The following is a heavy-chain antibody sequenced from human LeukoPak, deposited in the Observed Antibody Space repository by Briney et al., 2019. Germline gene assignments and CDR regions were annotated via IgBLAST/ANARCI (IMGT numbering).Heavy chain of an antibody. V-gene: IGHV3-30*03. CDR2: ISYDGSNK. J-gene: IGHJ4*02. CDR3: AREKGYCSGGGCYYFDY. D-gene: IGHD2-15*01. Sequence: GGSLRLSCAASGFTFSSYGMHWVRPAPGKGRAWVAVISYDGSNKYSADSVKGRFTISRDNSKNTLYLQLNSLRAEDTAVYYCAREKGYCSGGGCYYFDYWGQGTLVTVSS. CDR1: GFTFSSYG.